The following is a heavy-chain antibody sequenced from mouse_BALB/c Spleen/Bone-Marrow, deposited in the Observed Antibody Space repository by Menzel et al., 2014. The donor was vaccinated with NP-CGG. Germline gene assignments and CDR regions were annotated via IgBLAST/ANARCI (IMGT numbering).Heavy chain of an antibody. CDR3: VRAYGSSYAMDY. Sequence: EVQRVESGGGLVKPGGSLKLSCAASGFTFSSYAMSWVRQSPEKRLEWVAEISSGGNYTYYPDTVTGRFTISRDTAKNILYLEMSSLRSDDTAMYYCVRAYGSSYAMDYWGQGTSVTVSS. J-gene: IGHJ4*01. CDR1: GFTFSSYA. D-gene: IGHD1-1*01. CDR2: ISSGGNYT. V-gene: IGHV5-9-4*01.